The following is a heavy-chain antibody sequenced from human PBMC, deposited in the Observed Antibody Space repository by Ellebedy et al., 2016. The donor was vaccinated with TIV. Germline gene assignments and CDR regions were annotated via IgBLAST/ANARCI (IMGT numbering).Heavy chain of an antibody. CDR2: ISGSGTNT. J-gene: IGHJ6*02. CDR3: AQTNWGSGGFYGMDV. CDR1: GFTFSNYA. D-gene: IGHD7-27*01. Sequence: GESLQISCAASGFTFSNYAMTWVRQAPGKGLEWVSAISGSGTNTHYTDSLRGRFTISRDNSKNTLYLQIDSLRAEDTAVYYCAQTNWGSGGFYGMDVWGQGTTVTVSS. V-gene: IGHV3-23*01.